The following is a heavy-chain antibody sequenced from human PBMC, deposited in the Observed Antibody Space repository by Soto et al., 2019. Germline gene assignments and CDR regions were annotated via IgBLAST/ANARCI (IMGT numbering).Heavy chain of an antibody. CDR3: THTMLYCTGGSCTTWFDY. Sequence: ITLKESGPTLVKPTQPLTLTCTFSGFSLSTSGVGVGWIRQPAGKALDWLALLYWDDAKRYSPSLTSRLTITKDTSNNQVVLTMTNMDPVETATYYCTHTMLYCTGGSCTTWFDYWSQGTMVTVSS. V-gene: IGHV2-5*02. CDR2: LYWDDAK. CDR1: GFSLSTSGVG. D-gene: IGHD2-15*01. J-gene: IGHJ4*02.